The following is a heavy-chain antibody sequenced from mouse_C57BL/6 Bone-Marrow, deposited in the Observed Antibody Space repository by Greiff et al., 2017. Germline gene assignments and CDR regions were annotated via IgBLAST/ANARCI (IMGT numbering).Heavy chain of an antibody. CDR2: IYPGSGST. V-gene: IGHV1-55*01. J-gene: IGHJ3*01. Sequence: QVQLQQPGAELVKPGASVKMSCKASGYTFTSYWITWVKQRPGQGLEWIGDIYPGSGSTNYNEKFKSKATLTVDTSSSTAYMQLSSLTSKDSAVYYCARCSTGSSYVWFAYWGQGTLVTVSA. D-gene: IGHD1-1*01. CDR1: GYTFTSYW. CDR3: ARCSTGSSYVWFAY.